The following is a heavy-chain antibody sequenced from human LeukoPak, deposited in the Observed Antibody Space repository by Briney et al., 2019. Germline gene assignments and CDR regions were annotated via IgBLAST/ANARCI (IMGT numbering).Heavy chain of an antibody. CDR1: GFTFSSYG. CDR3: ANNFDY. V-gene: IGHV3-33*06. Sequence: PGRSLRLSCAASGFTFSSYGMHWVRQAPGKGLEWVAIIWYDGSNKYYADSVKGRFTISRDNSKNTLYLQMDSLRAEDTAVYYCANNFDYWGQGTLVTVSS. CDR2: IWYDGSNK. J-gene: IGHJ4*02.